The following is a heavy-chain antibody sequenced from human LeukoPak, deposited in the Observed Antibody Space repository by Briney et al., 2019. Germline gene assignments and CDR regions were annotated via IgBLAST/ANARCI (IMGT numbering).Heavy chain of an antibody. J-gene: IGHJ4*02. CDR2: ISGSGGST. D-gene: IGHD1-7*01. CDR1: GFTFSSYA. V-gene: IGHV3-23*01. Sequence: GGSLRLSCAASGFTFSSYAMSWVRQAPGKELEWVSAISGSGGSTYYADSVKGRFTISRDNSKNTLYLQMNSLRAEDTAVYYCQASRSITGTTDFDYWGQGTLVTVSS. CDR3: QASRSITGTTDFDY.